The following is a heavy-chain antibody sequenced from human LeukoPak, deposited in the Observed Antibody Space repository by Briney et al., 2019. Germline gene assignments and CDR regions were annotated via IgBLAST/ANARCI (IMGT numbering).Heavy chain of an antibody. Sequence: GGSLRLSCAASGFTFSSYWMSWVRQAPGKGLEWVANIKQDGSEKYYVDSVKGRFTMSRDNAKNSLYLQMNSLRAEDTAVYYCAELGITMIGGVWGKGTTVTISS. CDR2: IKQDGSEK. J-gene: IGHJ6*04. D-gene: IGHD3-10*02. V-gene: IGHV3-7*01. CDR1: GFTFSSYW. CDR3: AELGITMIGGV.